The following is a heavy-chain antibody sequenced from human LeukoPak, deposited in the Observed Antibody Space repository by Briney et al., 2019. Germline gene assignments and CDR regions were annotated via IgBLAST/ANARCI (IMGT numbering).Heavy chain of an antibody. CDR2: INPNSGGT. CDR1: GYTFTGYY. D-gene: IGHD5-24*01. CDR3: ARVRDGYNYHDAFDV. V-gene: IGHV1-2*04. J-gene: IGHJ3*01. Sequence: ASVNVSCKASGYTFTGYYMHWVRQAPRQGVEWMGWINPNSGGTNYAQKFQGWVTMTRDTSTSTAYMELSRLRSDDTAVYYCARVRDGYNYHDAFDVWGEGTIVTLP.